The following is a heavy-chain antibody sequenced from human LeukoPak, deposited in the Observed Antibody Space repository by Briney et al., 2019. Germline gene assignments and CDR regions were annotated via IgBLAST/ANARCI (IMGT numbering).Heavy chain of an antibody. Sequence: GGSLRLSCEASGFSVSTNYMSWVRQAPGKGLEWVSVFYAGGSTYYTDSVKGRFTISRDISKNSLYLQMNSLRAEDTAVYYCARVGFLIDFDYWGQGALVSVSS. V-gene: IGHV3-66*01. J-gene: IGHJ4*02. CDR3: ARVGFLIDFDY. CDR2: FYAGGST. CDR1: GFSVSTNY. D-gene: IGHD3-3*01.